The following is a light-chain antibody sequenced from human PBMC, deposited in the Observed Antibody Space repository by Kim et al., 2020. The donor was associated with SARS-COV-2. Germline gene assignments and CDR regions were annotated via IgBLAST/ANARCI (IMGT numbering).Light chain of an antibody. CDR1: QRVSSSY. Sequence: CPGERATLSCMASQRVSSSYLAWYQQKPGQAPRLLIYGASSRATGIPDRFSGSGSGTDFTLTISRLEPEDFAVYYWQQYGSSPKTFGQGTKVEIK. V-gene: IGKV3-20*01. CDR3: QQYGSSPKT. J-gene: IGKJ1*01. CDR2: GAS.